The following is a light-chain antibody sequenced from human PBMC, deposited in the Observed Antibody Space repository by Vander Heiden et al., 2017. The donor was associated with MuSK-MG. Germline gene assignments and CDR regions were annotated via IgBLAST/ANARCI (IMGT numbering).Light chain of an antibody. V-gene: IGLV2-14*01. J-gene: IGLJ1*01. CDR1: SSDIGAYNY. CDR2: DVS. CDR3: ISYTSTSTPHYV. Sequence: QSALTQPASVSGSPGQSITISCTGTSSDIGAYNYVSWFQQHPGKAPKLMIYDVSNRPSGVSNRFSGSKSGNTASLTISGLQAEDEADYYCISYTSTSTPHYVVGTGTKVTVL.